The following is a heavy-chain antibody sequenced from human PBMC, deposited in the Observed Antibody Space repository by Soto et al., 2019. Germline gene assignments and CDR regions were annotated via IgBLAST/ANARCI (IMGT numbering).Heavy chain of an antibody. J-gene: IGHJ6*02. CDR2: IYPGDSDT. CDR3: ARPWCSGATCYIGVDYVMDV. V-gene: IGHV5-51*01. CDR1: GYSFTNYW. D-gene: IGHD2-2*02. Sequence: GESLKISCKGSGYSFTNYWIGWVRQMPGRGLEWMGIIYPGDSDTRYNPSFEGQVTISADKSISTAYLQWSSLKASDTAIYYCARPWCSGATCYIGVDYVMDVWGQGTTVTVAS.